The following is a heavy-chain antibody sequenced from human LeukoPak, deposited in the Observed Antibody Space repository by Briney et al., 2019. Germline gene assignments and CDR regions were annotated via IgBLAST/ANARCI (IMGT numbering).Heavy chain of an antibody. D-gene: IGHD2-2*01. J-gene: IGHJ3*02. CDR3: ARGFAVVVPAAIFDAFDI. CDR2: IKQDGSEK. Sequence: GGSLRLSCAAFGFTFSSYWMSWVRQAPGKGLEWVANIKQDGSEKYYVDSVKGRFTISRDNAEKSLYLQMNSLRAEDTAVYYCARGFAVVVPAAIFDAFDIWGQGTMVTVSS. CDR1: GFTFSSYW. V-gene: IGHV3-7*01.